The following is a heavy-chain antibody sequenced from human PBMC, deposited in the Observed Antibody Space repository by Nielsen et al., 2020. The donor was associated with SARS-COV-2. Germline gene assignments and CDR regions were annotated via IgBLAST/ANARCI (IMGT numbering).Heavy chain of an antibody. CDR3: ARVQYSSSWYYYYMDV. Sequence: SETLSLTCTVSGGSISSSSYYWGWIRQPPGKGLEWIGSIYYSGSTYYNPSLKSRVTISVDTSKNQFSLKLSSVTAADTAVYYCARVQYSSSWYYYYMDVWGKGTTVTVSS. J-gene: IGHJ6*03. CDR1: GGSISSSSYY. D-gene: IGHD6-13*01. V-gene: IGHV4-39*01. CDR2: IYYSGST.